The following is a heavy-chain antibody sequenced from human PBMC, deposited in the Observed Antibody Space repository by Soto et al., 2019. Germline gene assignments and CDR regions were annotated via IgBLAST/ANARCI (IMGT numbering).Heavy chain of an antibody. CDR2: ISYDGSNK. CDR3: AKVRSWLQLQSLDY. J-gene: IGHJ4*02. D-gene: IGHD5-12*01. Sequence: GGSLRLSCAASGFTFSSYGMHWVRQAPGKGLEWVAVISYDGSNKYCADSVKGRFTISRDNSKNTLYLQMNSLRAEDTAVYYCAKVRSWLQLQSLDYWGQGTLVTVSS. CDR1: GFTFSSYG. V-gene: IGHV3-30*18.